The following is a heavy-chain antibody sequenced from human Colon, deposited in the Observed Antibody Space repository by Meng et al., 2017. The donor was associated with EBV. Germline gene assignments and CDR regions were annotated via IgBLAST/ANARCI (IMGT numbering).Heavy chain of an antibody. V-gene: IGHV4-59*08. CDR2: IYYSGST. CDR3: ARHFINWFDP. CDR1: GGFIVSYY. Sequence: QVQLQESGHGLVKASEYLSLTFTVPGGFIVSYYWSCIRHPPGKGLEWIGYIYYSGSTNYNPSLKSRVTISVDTSKNQFSLKLSSVTAADTAVYYCARHFINWFDPWGQGTLVTVSS. J-gene: IGHJ5*02.